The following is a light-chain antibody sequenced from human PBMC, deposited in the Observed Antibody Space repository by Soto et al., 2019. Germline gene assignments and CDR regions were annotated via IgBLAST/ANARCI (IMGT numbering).Light chain of an antibody. CDR2: AAS. J-gene: IGKJ2*01. CDR1: QSVRSSY. CDR3: LQYGTPPYT. Sequence: EIVLTQSPGTLSLSPGEGATLSCRASQSVRSSYLAWYQQKPGQAPRLLIYAASSRATGIPDRFSGSGSGTNFTLTISRLEPEDFAAYYCLQYGTPPYTFGQGTKLEIK. V-gene: IGKV3-20*01.